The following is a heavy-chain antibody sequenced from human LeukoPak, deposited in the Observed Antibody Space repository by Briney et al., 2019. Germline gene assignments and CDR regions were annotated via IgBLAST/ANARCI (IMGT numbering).Heavy chain of an antibody. D-gene: IGHD1-26*01. J-gene: IGHJ4*02. V-gene: IGHV3-30*03. CDR1: GFTFRSYG. CDR2: ISYDGSNK. CDR3: ARSPGILGTNYFDY. Sequence: GGSLRLSCAASGFTFRSYGMHWVRQAPGKGLEWVAVISYDGSNKNYADSVKGRFTISGDNSKNTLYLQMNSLRAEDTSVYYCARSPGILGTNYFDYWGQGTLVTVSS.